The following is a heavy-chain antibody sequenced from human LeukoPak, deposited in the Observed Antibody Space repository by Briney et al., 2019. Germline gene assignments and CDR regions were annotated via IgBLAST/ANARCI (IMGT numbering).Heavy chain of an antibody. CDR3: ARQKQSHGNFDY. Sequence: GGSLRLSCAASGFTVSSYAMHWVRQPIGKGLEWVSALGIAGDTFYPGSVKGRFTISREDAKNSLYLQMNSLRAEDTAMYYCARQKQSHGNFDYWGQGTLVTVSS. D-gene: IGHD1-26*01. CDR1: GFTVSSYA. J-gene: IGHJ4*02. V-gene: IGHV3-13*01. CDR2: LGIAGDT.